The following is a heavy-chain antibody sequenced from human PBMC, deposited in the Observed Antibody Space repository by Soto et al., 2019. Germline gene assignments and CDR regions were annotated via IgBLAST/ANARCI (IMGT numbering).Heavy chain of an antibody. CDR1: GGTFSKYA. V-gene: IGHV1-69*01. CDR3: ARRVGYSSGWLGYDFDY. CDR2: IIPIFGTA. Sequence: QVQLVQSGAEVKKPGSSVKVSCKASGGTFSKYAISWVRQAPGQGLEWMGGIIPIFGTANYAQKFQGRVTITADESTTTAYMGLGSLRSEDTAVYYCARRVGYSSGWLGYDFDYWGQGTLVTVSS. J-gene: IGHJ4*02. D-gene: IGHD6-19*01.